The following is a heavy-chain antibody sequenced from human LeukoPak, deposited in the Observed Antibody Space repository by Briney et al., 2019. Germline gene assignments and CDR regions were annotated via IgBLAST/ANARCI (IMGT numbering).Heavy chain of an antibody. J-gene: IGHJ3*02. V-gene: IGHV4-61*05. CDR2: IYYSGST. D-gene: IGHD2-15*01. CDR1: GGSISSSSYY. CDR3: ARGDCSGGSCYSGFLDDAFDI. Sequence: SETLSLTCAVSGGSISSSSYYWGWIRQPPGKGLEWIGYIYYSGSTNYNPSLKSRVTISVDTSKNQFSLKLSSVTAADTAVYYCARGDCSGGSCYSGFLDDAFDIWGQGTMVTVSS.